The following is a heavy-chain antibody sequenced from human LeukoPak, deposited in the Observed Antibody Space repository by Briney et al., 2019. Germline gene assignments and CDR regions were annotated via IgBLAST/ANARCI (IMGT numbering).Heavy chain of an antibody. CDR1: GGSISSYY. CDR3: ARVGTAAEDYFDY. D-gene: IGHD6-13*01. J-gene: IGHJ4*02. V-gene: IGHV4-59*01. CDR2: IYYSGST. Sequence: SSETLSLTCTVSGGSISSYYWSWIRQPPGKGLEWIGYIYYSGSTNYNPSLKSRVTIPVDTSKNQFSLKLSSVTAADTAVYYCARVGTAAEDYFDYWGQGTLVTVSS.